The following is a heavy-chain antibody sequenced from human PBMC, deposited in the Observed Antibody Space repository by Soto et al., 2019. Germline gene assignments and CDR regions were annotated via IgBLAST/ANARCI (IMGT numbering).Heavy chain of an antibody. J-gene: IGHJ3*01. Sequence: QVQLVQSGAEVKKPGSSVKVSCKASGGTLSKHAITWVRRAPGQGLEWLGGMIPMFGIPNYPQKFQGRVTIPANDSTNTSHMELNSLTSEDTAIYYCARGGTSGWLKGAYDVWGQGTMVTVS. CDR1: GGTLSKHA. D-gene: IGHD6-19*01. CDR3: ARGGTSGWLKGAYDV. CDR2: MIPMFGIP. V-gene: IGHV1-69*01.